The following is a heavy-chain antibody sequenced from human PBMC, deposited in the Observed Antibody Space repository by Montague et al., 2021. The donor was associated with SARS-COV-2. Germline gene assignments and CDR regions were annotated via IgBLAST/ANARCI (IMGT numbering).Heavy chain of an antibody. Sequence: CAISGDSVSSNSATWNWVRQSPSRGLEWLGRTYYRSKWYNDYAVSVRGRVTINPDTSKNQFSLQLSSVTAADTAVYYCARVQGITMIVVVIGAFDIWGQGTMVTVSS. J-gene: IGHJ3*02. CDR3: ARVQGITMIVVVIGAFDI. CDR1: GDSVSSNSAT. V-gene: IGHV6-1*01. CDR2: TYYRSKWYN. D-gene: IGHD3-22*01.